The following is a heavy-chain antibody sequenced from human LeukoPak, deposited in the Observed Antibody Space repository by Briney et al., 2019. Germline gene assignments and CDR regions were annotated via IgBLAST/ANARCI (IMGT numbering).Heavy chain of an antibody. CDR1: GFTFSSYA. D-gene: IGHD2/OR15-2a*01. Sequence: PGGSLRLSCAASGFTFSSYAMSWVRQAPGKGLEWVSAISGGGGSTYYADSVKGRFTISRDNSKNTLYLQMNSLRAEDTAVYYCAKDRHVYLHPFDYWGQGTLVTVSS. CDR2: ISGGGGST. V-gene: IGHV3-23*01. CDR3: AKDRHVYLHPFDY. J-gene: IGHJ4*02.